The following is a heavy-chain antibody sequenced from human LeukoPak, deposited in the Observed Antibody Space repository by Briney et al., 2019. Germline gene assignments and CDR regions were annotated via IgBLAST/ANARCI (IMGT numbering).Heavy chain of an antibody. J-gene: IGHJ3*02. CDR3: ARRSQFYYDTSNDAFNI. D-gene: IGHD3-22*01. Sequence: PSETLSLTCTVSGGSINSGSYFWGWIRQPPGKGLEWIGSIHYSGSTYYNPSLTSRVTISVDTSKSQFSLKLNSVTAADTAVYYCARRSQFYYDTSNDAFNIWGQGTVVTVSS. V-gene: IGHV4-39*01. CDR2: IHYSGST. CDR1: GGSINSGSYF.